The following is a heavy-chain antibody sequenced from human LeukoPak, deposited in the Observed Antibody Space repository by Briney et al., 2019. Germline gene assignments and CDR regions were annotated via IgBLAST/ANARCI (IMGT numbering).Heavy chain of an antibody. CDR1: GGTFTGYY. D-gene: IGHD3-10*01. J-gene: IGHJ4*02. CDR3: AIQLDSGSYYAFDI. V-gene: IGHV4-34*08. CDR2: INHSGST. Sequence: PSETLSLTCAVYGGTFTGYYWSWIRQPPGKGLEWIGEINHSGSTNYNPSLKSRLTISVDTSKNQFSLKLTSVTAADTAVYYCAIQLDSGSYYAFDIWGQGTLVTVSS.